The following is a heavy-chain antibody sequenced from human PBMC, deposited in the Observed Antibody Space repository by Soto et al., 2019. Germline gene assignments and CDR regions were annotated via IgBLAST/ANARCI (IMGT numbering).Heavy chain of an antibody. Sequence: QVQLVQSGAEVKKPGSSVKVSCKASGGTFSSYTISWVRQAPGQGLEWMGRIIPILGIANYAQKFQGRVTITADKXTSTAYMELSSLRSEDTAVYYCARDLTGYGSALDVWGQGTTVTVSS. CDR1: GGTFSSYT. CDR2: IIPILGIA. V-gene: IGHV1-69*08. D-gene: IGHD3-10*01. CDR3: ARDLTGYGSALDV. J-gene: IGHJ6*02.